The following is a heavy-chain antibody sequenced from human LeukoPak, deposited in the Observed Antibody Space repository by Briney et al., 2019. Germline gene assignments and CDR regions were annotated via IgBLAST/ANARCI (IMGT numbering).Heavy chain of an antibody. J-gene: IGHJ4*02. D-gene: IGHD3-16*02. V-gene: IGHV3-23*01. CDR2: ISGSGGHT. CDR1: GFTFSSFA. CDR3: AKTVITFGGVIDLFDY. Sequence: GGSLRLSCAASGFTFSSFAMSWVRQAPGKRLEWVSAISGSGGHTYYVDSVKGRFAISRDNSKNTLYLQMNSLRAEDTAVYYCAKTVITFGGVIDLFDYWGQGTLVTVSS.